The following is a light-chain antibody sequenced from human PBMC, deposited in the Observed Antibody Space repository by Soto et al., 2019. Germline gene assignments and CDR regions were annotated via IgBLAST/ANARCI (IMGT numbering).Light chain of an antibody. CDR2: EGS. J-gene: IGLJ2*01. CDR1: NSNIGSYNL. V-gene: IGLV2-23*01. CDR3: CSYAGSSAHVV. Sequence: QSALTQPASVSGSPGQSITISCTGTNSNIGSYNLVSWYQHHPGKAPKLMIYEGSERPSGVSDRFSGSKSGTTASLTISGLQAEDEAEYYCCSYAGSSAHVVFGGGTKLTVL.